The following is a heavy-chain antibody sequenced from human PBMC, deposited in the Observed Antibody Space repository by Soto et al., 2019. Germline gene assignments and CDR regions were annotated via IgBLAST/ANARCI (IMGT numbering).Heavy chain of an antibody. Sequence: QVQLVESGGGVVQPGRSLRLSCAASGFTFSSYGMHWVRQAPGKGLEWVAVIWYDGSNKYYADSVKGRFTISRDNSKNALYLQMNRLRAEATAVYYCARASRYSGSSIDYWGQGTLVTVSS. J-gene: IGHJ4*02. CDR1: GFTFSSYG. D-gene: IGHD3-10*01. V-gene: IGHV3-33*01. CDR2: IWYDGSNK. CDR3: ARASRYSGSSIDY.